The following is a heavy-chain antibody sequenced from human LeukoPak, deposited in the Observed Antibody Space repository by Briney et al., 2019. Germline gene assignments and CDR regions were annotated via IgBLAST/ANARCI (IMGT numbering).Heavy chain of an antibody. CDR2: IHYSGIT. CDR1: GGSISSSSYY. CDR3: AKNSGDYPLDY. D-gene: IGHD1-26*01. J-gene: IGHJ4*02. V-gene: IGHV4-39*01. Sequence: SETLSLTRTVSGGSISSSSYYWGWIRQPPGKRPEWIGSIHYSGITYYNPSLKSRVTISVDTSKNQLSLKLSSVTAADTAVYYCAKNSGDYPLDYWGQGTLVTVSS.